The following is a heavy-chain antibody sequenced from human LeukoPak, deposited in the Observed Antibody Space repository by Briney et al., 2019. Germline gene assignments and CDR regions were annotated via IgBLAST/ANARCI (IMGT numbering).Heavy chain of an antibody. D-gene: IGHD5-12*01. V-gene: IGHV1-3*01. CDR1: GYTFTSYA. CDR2: INAGNGNT. J-gene: IGHJ4*02. CDR3: ARDRESGYDPDY. Sequence: ASVKVSCKASGYTFTSYAMHWVRQAPGQRLEWMGWINAGNGNTKYSQKFQGGVTITRDTSASTAYMELSSLRSDDTAVYYCARDRESGYDPDYWGQGTLVTVSS.